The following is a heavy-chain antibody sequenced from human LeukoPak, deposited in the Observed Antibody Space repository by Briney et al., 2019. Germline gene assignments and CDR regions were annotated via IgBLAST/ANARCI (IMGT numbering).Heavy chain of an antibody. J-gene: IGHJ5*02. CDR2: IYTSGST. Sequence: SETLSLTCAVYGGTFSGYYWSWIRQPPGKGLEWIGRIYTSGSTNYNPSLKSRVTISVDTSKNQFSLKLSSVTAADTAVYYCARSYGYSSSWYGSDWFDPWGQGTLVTVSS. D-gene: IGHD6-13*01. CDR3: ARSYGYSSSWYGSDWFDP. CDR1: GGTFSGYY. V-gene: IGHV4-4*08.